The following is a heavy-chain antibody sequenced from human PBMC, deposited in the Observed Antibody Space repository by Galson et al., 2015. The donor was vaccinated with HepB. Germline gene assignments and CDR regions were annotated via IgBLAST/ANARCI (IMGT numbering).Heavy chain of an antibody. CDR3: ARIFTSSWYFEH. D-gene: IGHD6-13*01. CDR1: GFTVSRSY. V-gene: IGHV3-53*01. J-gene: IGHJ1*01. CDR2: ISTGTDL. Sequence: SLRLSCAASGFTVSRSYMAWVRQAPGKGLEWVSVISTGTDLYYADSVRGRFAIARDNSKNSLYLQLNSLRADDTAVYYCARIFTSSWYFEHWGQGTLVTVSS.